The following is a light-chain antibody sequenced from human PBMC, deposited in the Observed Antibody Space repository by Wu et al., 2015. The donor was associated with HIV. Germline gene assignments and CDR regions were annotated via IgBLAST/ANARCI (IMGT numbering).Light chain of an antibody. CDR3: QQYNFLWT. CDR2: AAS. CDR1: QGISSY. V-gene: IGKV1-9*01. Sequence: DIQLTQSPSFLSASVGDRVTITCRASQGISSYLAWYQQKPGKAPKLLIYAASTLQSGVPSRFSGSGSGTEFTLTISNLQPDDSATYYCQQYNFLWTFGQGTKVEIK. J-gene: IGKJ1*01.